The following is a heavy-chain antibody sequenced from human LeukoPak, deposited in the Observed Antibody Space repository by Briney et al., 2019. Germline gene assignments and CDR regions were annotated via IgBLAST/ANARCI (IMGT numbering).Heavy chain of an antibody. CDR3: ARSGGLWLLTYYFDY. J-gene: IGHJ4*02. CDR1: GGSISSSSYY. Sequence: PSETLSLTCTVSGGSISSSSYYWGWLRQPPGKGLEWIGSIYYSGSTYYNPSLKSRVTISVDTSKNQLYLKLSSVTAADTAVYFCARSGGLWLLTYYFDYWGQGTLVTVSS. V-gene: IGHV4-39*07. CDR2: IYYSGST. D-gene: IGHD3-22*01.